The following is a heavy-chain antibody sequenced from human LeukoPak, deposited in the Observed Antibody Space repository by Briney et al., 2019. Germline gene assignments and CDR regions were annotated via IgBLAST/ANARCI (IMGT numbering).Heavy chain of an antibody. CDR2: INPSGGST. CDR1: GYTFTSYY. Sequence: ASVKVSCKASGYTFTSYYMHWVRQAPGQGLEWMGIINPSGGSTSYAQRFQGRVTMTRDMSTSTVYMELSSLRSEDTAVYYCARDRVVGATVFDYWGQGTLVTVSS. V-gene: IGHV1-46*01. D-gene: IGHD1-26*01. CDR3: ARDRVVGATVFDY. J-gene: IGHJ4*02.